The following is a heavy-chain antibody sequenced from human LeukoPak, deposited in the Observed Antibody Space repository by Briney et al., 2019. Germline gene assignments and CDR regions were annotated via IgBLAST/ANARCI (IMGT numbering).Heavy chain of an antibody. CDR2: ISSSASTI. CDR1: GFTFSDYY. J-gene: IGHJ4*02. Sequence: GGSLRLSCAASGFTFSDYYMNWIRQAPGKGLEWVSYISSSASTIYYADPVKGRFTISRDNAKNSLFLQMNSLRAEDTAVYYCARGAARSPYFDYWGQGILVTVSS. D-gene: IGHD6-6*01. CDR3: ARGAARSPYFDY. V-gene: IGHV3-11*04.